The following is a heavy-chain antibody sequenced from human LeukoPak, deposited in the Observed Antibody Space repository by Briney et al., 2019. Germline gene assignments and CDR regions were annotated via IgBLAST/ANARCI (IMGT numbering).Heavy chain of an antibody. CDR3: AREREDYATP. CDR2: IYYSGST. CDR1: GGSISSGGYS. V-gene: IGHV4-30-4*07. J-gene: IGHJ5*02. Sequence: SQTLSLTCAVSGGSISSGGYSWSWIRQPPGKGLEWIGYIYYSGSTYYNPSLKSRVTISVDTSKNQFSLKLSSVTAADTAVYYCAREREDYATPWGQGTLVTVSS. D-gene: IGHD4-17*01.